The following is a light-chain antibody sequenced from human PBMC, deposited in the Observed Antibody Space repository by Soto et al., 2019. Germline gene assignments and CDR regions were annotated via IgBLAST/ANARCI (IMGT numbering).Light chain of an antibody. V-gene: IGKV1-17*01. CDR3: LQYNSYPWT. CDR2: AAS. J-gene: IGKJ1*01. Sequence: DIQMTQSPSSLSASVGDSVTITCRASQGIRSDLGWYQQKPGIAPKRLIYAASTLQSGVPLRFSGSGSGVEFTLTISRLQPEDFATYYCLQYNSYPWTFGQGTKVEIK. CDR1: QGIRSD.